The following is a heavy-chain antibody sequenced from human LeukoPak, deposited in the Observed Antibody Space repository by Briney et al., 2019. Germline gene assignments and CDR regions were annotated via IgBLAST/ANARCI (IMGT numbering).Heavy chain of an antibody. J-gene: IGHJ3*02. CDR1: GYTFTSYD. D-gene: IGHD4-17*01. CDR3: ARRLRNDAFDI. CDR2: MNPNSGNS. Sequence: ASVTVSCKGSGYTFTSYDINWVRQATGQGLEWMGWMNPNSGNSGYAQKFQGRITLTRDTSIRTAYMDLSSLRSEDTAVYYCARRLRNDAFDIWGQGTMVTVSS. V-gene: IGHV1-8*01.